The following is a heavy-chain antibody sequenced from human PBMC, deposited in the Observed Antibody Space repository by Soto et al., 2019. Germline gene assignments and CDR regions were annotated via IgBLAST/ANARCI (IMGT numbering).Heavy chain of an antibody. CDR2: VYFLGST. Sequence: ASATLSVTCTVSGVSVSSTSHYWGWVRQPPGKGLEWIGNVYFLGSTYYNSSLKSRLTKFVDTSKNQISLNLTSVTAADTAIYYCASLSREFCVFGVCPLRSAWFDSWGRGTLVPVSS. D-gene: IGHD2-21*01. CDR1: GVSVSSTSHY. J-gene: IGHJ5*01. CDR3: ASLSREFCVFGVCPLRSAWFDS. V-gene: IGHV4-39*01.